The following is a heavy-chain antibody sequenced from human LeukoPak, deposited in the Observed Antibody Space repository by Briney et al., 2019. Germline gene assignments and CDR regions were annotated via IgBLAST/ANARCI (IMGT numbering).Heavy chain of an antibody. J-gene: IGHJ6*02. CDR1: GGTFSSYA. V-gene: IGHV1-69*04. D-gene: IGHD1-26*01. Sequence: SVKVSCKASGGTFSSYAISWVRQAPGQGLEWMGRIIPILGIANYAQKFQGRVTITADKSTSTAYMELSSLRSEDTAVYYCAREGSDSDFYYYGMDVWGQGTTVTVSS. CDR3: AREGSDSDFYYYGMDV. CDR2: IIPILGIA.